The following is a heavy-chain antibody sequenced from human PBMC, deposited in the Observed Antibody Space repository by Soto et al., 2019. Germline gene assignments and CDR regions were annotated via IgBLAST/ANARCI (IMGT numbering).Heavy chain of an antibody. J-gene: IGHJ6*02. CDR3: ARGPLRRYPLLDSRSYYYYGMDV. V-gene: IGHV1-69*06. CDR1: GGTFSSYA. Sequence: SVKVSCKASGGTFSSYAISWVRQAPGQGLEWMGGIIPIFGTANYAQKFQGRVTITADKSTSTAYMELSSLRSEDTAVYYCARGPLRRYPLLDSRSYYYYGMDVWGQGTTVTVSS. CDR2: IIPIFGTA. D-gene: IGHD2-2*01.